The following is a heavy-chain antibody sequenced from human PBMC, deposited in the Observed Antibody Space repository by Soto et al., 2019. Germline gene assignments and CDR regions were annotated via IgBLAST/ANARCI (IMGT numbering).Heavy chain of an antibody. Sequence: QITLKESGPTLVKPTQTLTLTCTFSGFSLSTSGVGVGWIRQPPGKALEWLALIYWDDDKGYSPSLKSRLTIXQDTSKTQVVLTMTNMDPVDTATYYCGHMDTTVTRRWGQGILVTVSS. D-gene: IGHD4-17*01. CDR3: GHMDTTVTRR. CDR2: IYWDDDK. J-gene: IGHJ4*02. V-gene: IGHV2-5*02. CDR1: GFSLSTSGVG.